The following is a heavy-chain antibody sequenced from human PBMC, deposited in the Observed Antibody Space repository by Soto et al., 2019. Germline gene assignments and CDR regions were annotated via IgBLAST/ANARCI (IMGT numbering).Heavy chain of an antibody. CDR1: GFTFSSFG. J-gene: IGHJ6*02. CDR3: ARQFDSSGWYYYYYGMDV. CDR2: ISYDGNNK. D-gene: IGHD6-19*01. Sequence: QVQLVESGGGVVQPGRSLRLSCAASGFTFSSFGMHWVRQAPGKGLEWVAIISYDGNNKYYADSVQGRFTISRDNSKNTLYLQMNSLRAEDTAVYYCARQFDSSGWYYYYYGMDVCGQGTTVTVSS. V-gene: IGHV3-30*03.